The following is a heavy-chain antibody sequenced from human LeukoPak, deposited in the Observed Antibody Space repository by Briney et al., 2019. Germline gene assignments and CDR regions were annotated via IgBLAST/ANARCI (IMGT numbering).Heavy chain of an antibody. D-gene: IGHD6-19*01. CDR2: TSSSDAGT. J-gene: IGHJ4*02. CDR3: ARRGVSRFGSGWTDFYDY. V-gene: IGHV3-23*01. CDR1: GFTLSTYA. Sequence: GGSLRLSCAASGFTLSTYAMSWVRQTPGKGLEWVAATSSSDAGTYHADSVRGRFTISRDNSKNTLYLQMNSLRAEDAAVYYCARRGVSRFGSGWTDFYDYWGQGILVTVSS.